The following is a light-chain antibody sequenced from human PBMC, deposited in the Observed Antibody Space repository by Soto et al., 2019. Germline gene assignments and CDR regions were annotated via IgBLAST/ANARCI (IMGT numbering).Light chain of an antibody. CDR3: QQRINWPIFP. CDR2: AAA. CDR1: QSVSDF. V-gene: IGKV3-11*01. J-gene: IGKJ3*01. Sequence: EIVLTQSPGTLSLFPGERATLSCRASQSVSDFLAWYQQKPRQAPRLLIYAAAKRAPGIPARFSGSGSGTDFTLTISSLEPEDSAVYYCQQRINWPIFPLGPGTKV.